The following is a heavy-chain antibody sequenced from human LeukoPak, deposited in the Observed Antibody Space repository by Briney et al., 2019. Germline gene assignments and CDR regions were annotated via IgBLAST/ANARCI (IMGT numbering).Heavy chain of an antibody. CDR3: AREEPSGSDHGDAFDI. D-gene: IGHD1-26*01. V-gene: IGHV3-48*03. CDR1: EFTFSSYA. J-gene: IGHJ3*02. CDR2: ISSSGSTI. Sequence: GGSLRLSCAASEFTFSSYAMNWVRQAPGKGLEWVSYISSSGSTIYYADSVKGRFTISRDNAKNSLYLQMNSLRAEDTAVYYCAREEPSGSDHGDAFDIWGQGTMVTVPS.